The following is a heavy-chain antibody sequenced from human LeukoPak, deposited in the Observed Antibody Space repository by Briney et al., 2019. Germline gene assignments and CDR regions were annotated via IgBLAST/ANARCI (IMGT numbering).Heavy chain of an antibody. D-gene: IGHD2-8*01. CDR3: GRGGNGIDI. Sequence: GGSLRLSCAASGFTFSHYLMHWVRQAPGKGLVWVSRINSDESNTNSYADSVKGRFIISRHNAKNTLYLQMNSLRAEDTAVYFCGRGGNGIDIWGQGTTVIVSS. CDR2: INSDESNT. J-gene: IGHJ3*02. CDR1: GFTFSHYL. V-gene: IGHV3-74*01.